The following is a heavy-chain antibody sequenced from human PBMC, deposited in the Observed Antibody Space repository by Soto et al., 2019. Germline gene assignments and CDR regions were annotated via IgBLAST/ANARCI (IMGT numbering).Heavy chain of an antibody. Sequence: EVQLVESGGGLIPPGGSLRLSCAASGFLVNSAYMTWVRQAPGKGLEWLSMINSDGSTLYAESVKGRFTISRDNSKNRLDLQMNSLRAEDTAMDYWARRGDSVAGGYLCQVTLVIVTS. CDR1: GFLVNSAY. V-gene: IGHV3-53*01. D-gene: IGHD3-16*01. J-gene: IGHJ4*02. CDR2: INSDGST. CDR3: ARRGDSVAGGY.